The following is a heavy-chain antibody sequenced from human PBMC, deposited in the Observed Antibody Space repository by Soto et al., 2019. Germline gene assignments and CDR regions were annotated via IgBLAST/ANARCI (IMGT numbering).Heavy chain of an antibody. V-gene: IGHV4-34*01. CDR1: GGSFSGYY. Sequence: SETLSLTCAVYGGSFSGYYRSWIRQPAGKGLEWIGEINHSGSTNYNPSLKSRVTISVDTSKNQFSLKLSSVTAADTAVYYCARKLMYYDFWSGYGWFDPWGQGTLVTVS. CDR3: ARKLMYYDFWSGYGWFDP. J-gene: IGHJ5*02. CDR2: INHSGST. D-gene: IGHD3-3*01.